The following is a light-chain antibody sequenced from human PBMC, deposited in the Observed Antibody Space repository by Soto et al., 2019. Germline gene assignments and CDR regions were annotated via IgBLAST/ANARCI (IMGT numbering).Light chain of an antibody. CDR2: AAS. V-gene: IGKV3-15*01. CDR1: QAIGTN. CDR3: QQYSNWPLYT. J-gene: IGKJ2*01. Sequence: EIVMTQSPGTLSVSPGERATLSCRASQAIGTNLAWYQQRPGQAPRLLIYAASSRATDIPARFTGRGSGTEFTLTISSLQPEDFAGYFCQQYSNWPLYTFGQGTKLEI.